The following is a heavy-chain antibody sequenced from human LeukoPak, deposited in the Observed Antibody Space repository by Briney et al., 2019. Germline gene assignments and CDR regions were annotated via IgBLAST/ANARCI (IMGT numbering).Heavy chain of an antibody. Sequence: PSETLSLTCTVSGGSISSGSYYWSWIRQPAGKGLEWIGRIYTSGSTDYNPSLKSRVTISVDTSKNQFSLKPSSVTAADTAVYYCARGTASSSSPLYYFDYWGQGTLVTVSS. CDR3: ARGTASSSSPLYYFDY. D-gene: IGHD6-6*01. J-gene: IGHJ4*02. CDR2: IYTSGST. CDR1: GGSISSGSYY. V-gene: IGHV4-61*02.